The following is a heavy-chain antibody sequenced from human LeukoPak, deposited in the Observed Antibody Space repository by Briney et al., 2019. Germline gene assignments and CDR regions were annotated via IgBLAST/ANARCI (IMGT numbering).Heavy chain of an antibody. V-gene: IGHV3-7*01. J-gene: IGHJ4*02. Sequence: GGSLRLSCVASGFTFSNYWMSWVRQAPGKGLEWVANIKQDGSEKYYVNSVKGRFTISRDNAKNSLYLQMNSLRAEDTAIYYCAREDDWNYEDYWGQGTLVTVSS. CDR3: AREDDWNYEDY. CDR2: IKQDGSEK. CDR1: GFTFSNYW. D-gene: IGHD1-7*01.